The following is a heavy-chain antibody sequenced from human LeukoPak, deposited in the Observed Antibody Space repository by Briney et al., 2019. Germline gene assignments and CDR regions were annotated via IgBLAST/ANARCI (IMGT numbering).Heavy chain of an antibody. Sequence: SETLSLTCTVSGDSISTYYWNWIRQPAGKGLEWIGQMYTSGSTRYSPSLESRITMTVDTSKKQFSLKLTSVTAADTAVYYCATNYGGDSPIDNWGQGTLVTVSS. D-gene: IGHD4-23*01. CDR3: ATNYGGDSPIDN. J-gene: IGHJ4*02. V-gene: IGHV4-4*07. CDR1: GDSISTYY. CDR2: MYTSGST.